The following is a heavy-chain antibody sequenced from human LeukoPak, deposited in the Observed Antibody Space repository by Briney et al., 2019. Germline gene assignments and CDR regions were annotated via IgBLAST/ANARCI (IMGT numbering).Heavy chain of an antibody. D-gene: IGHD3-16*01. Sequence: GGSLRLSCAAFGFTFNTYAMNWVRQAPGKGLEWVSSISGRGDNTYYADSVKGRFTISRDNSKNTLYLQMNSLRAEDTAVYYCAKDITFGGVLSAIWDAFDIWGQGTMVTVSS. CDR2: ISGRGDNT. CDR1: GFTFNTYA. V-gene: IGHV3-23*01. CDR3: AKDITFGGVLSAIWDAFDI. J-gene: IGHJ3*02.